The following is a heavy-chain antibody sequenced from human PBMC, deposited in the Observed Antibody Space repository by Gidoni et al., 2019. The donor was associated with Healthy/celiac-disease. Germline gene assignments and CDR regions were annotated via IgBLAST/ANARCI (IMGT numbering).Heavy chain of an antibody. CDR3: ARQFSGYSYGCWSYFDY. D-gene: IGHD5-18*01. V-gene: IGHV4-38-2*01. Sequence: QVQLQESGPGLVKPSETLSLTCAVSGYSISSVYYWGWIRQPPGKGLEWIGSIYHSGSTYYNPSLKSRVTISVDTSKNQFSLKLSSVTAADTAVYYCARQFSGYSYGCWSYFDYWGQGTLVTVSS. CDR2: IYHSGST. CDR1: GYSISSVYY. J-gene: IGHJ4*02.